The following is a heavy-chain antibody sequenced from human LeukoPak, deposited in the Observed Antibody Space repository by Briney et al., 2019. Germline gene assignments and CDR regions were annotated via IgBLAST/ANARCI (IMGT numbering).Heavy chain of an antibody. J-gene: IGHJ5*02. CDR2: IYYSGST. V-gene: IGHV4-39*01. Sequence: PSETLSLTCTVSGGSISSSTYYWGWSRQPPGKGLGWIGSIYYSGSTYYNPSLKSRVTISVDTSKTQLSLRLSSVTAADTAVYYCARRGDGSGSYYQYNWFDPWGQGTLVTVSS. CDR3: ARRGDGSGSYYQYNWFDP. CDR1: GGSISSSTYY. D-gene: IGHD3-10*01.